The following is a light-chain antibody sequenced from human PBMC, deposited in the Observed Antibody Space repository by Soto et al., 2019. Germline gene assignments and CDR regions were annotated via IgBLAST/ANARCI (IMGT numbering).Light chain of an antibody. CDR1: SSDVGGYNY. CDR3: CSYAGTYTYV. V-gene: IGLV2-11*01. Sequence: QSALTQPRSVSGSPGQSFTISCTGTSSDVGGYNYVSWYQQHPGKAPKLIIYDVSKWPSGVPDRFSGSKSGNTASLTISGLQAEDEADYYCCSYAGTYTYVFGTGTKVTVL. J-gene: IGLJ1*01. CDR2: DVS.